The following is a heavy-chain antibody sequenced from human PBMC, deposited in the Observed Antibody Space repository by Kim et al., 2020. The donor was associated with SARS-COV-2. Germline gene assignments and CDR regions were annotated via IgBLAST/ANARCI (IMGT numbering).Heavy chain of an antibody. Sequence: AQKFQGRVTITADESTSTAYMELSSLRSEDTAVYYCARDPGGAAAGTFDYWGQGTLVTVSS. J-gene: IGHJ4*02. D-gene: IGHD6-13*01. V-gene: IGHV1-69*01. CDR3: ARDPGGAAAGTFDY.